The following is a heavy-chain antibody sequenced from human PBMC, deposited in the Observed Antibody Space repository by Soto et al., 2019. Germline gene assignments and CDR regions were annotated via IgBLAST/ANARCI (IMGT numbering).Heavy chain of an antibody. J-gene: IGHJ4*02. CDR2: IYYSGST. Sequence: LSLTCTVSGGSISSYYWSWIRQPPGKGLEWIGYIYYSGSTNYNPSLKSRVTISVDTSKNQFSLKLSSVTAADTAVYYCARTPSYYGSGSYYPDYWGQGTLVTVSS. CDR1: GGSISSYY. D-gene: IGHD3-10*01. CDR3: ARTPSYYGSGSYYPDY. V-gene: IGHV4-59*01.